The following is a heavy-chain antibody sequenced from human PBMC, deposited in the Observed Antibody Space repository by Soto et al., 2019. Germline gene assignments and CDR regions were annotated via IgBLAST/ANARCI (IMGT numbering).Heavy chain of an antibody. CDR3: ARPEYSSSSYGMDV. CDR1: GFTFSSYA. D-gene: IGHD6-6*01. Sequence: PGGSLRLCCAASGFTFSSYAMSWVRQAPGKGLEWVSYISSSSSSIYYADSVKGRFTISRDNAKNSLYLQMNSLRDEDTAVYYCARPEYSSSSYGMDVWGQGTTVTVSS. V-gene: IGHV3-48*02. CDR2: ISSSSSSI. J-gene: IGHJ6*02.